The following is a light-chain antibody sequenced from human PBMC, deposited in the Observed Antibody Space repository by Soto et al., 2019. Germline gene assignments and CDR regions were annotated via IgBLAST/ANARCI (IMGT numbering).Light chain of an antibody. V-gene: IGKV1-39*01. CDR1: QNINTY. J-gene: IGKJ3*01. CDR3: QQTTSAPFT. Sequence: DIQMTQSPYSLSAAVGDRVTITCRASQNINTYLNWYQQKPGKAPKLLIFDAASLQSGVPSRFSGSGSRTDFTLTITSLQPEDFATYYCQQTTSAPFTFGPGNKVDI. CDR2: DAA.